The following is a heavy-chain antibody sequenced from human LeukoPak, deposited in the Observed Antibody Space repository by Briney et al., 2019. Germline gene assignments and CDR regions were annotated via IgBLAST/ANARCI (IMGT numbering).Heavy chain of an antibody. J-gene: IGHJ3*02. CDR3: ASQYYDILTGYYTFAFDI. D-gene: IGHD3-9*01. CDR1: GGSFSGYY. Sequence: SETLSLTCADYGGSFSGYYWSWIRQPPGKGLEWIGEINHSGSTNYNPSLKSRVTISVDTSKNQFSLKLSSVTAADTAVYYCASQYYDILTGYYTFAFDIWGQGAMVTVSS. CDR2: INHSGST. V-gene: IGHV4-34*01.